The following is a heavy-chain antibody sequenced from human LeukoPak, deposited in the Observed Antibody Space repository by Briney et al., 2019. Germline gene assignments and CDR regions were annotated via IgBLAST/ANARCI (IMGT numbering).Heavy chain of an antibody. Sequence: GASVKVSCKASGGTFSSYAISWVRQAPGQGLEWMGGIIPIFGTANYAQRFQGRLTITADESTSTAYMELSSLRSEDTAVYYCARDKSPYYHDSSGPLSVEDPIYGMDVWGQGTTVTVSS. CDR3: ARDKSPYYHDSSGPLSVEDPIYGMDV. CDR2: IIPIFGTA. J-gene: IGHJ6*02. D-gene: IGHD3-22*01. V-gene: IGHV1-69*13. CDR1: GGTFSSYA.